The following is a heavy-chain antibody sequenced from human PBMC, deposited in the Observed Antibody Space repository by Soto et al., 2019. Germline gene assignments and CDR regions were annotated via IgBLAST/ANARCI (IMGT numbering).Heavy chain of an antibody. CDR1: GFTFSSYW. D-gene: IGHD3-10*01. V-gene: IGHV3-7*03. J-gene: IGHJ6*02. CDR3: ARDLEVAYYYGSGIPLSGYYYYYGMDV. CDR2: IKQDGSEK. Sequence: SLRLSCAASGFTFSSYWMSWVRQAPGKGLEWVANIKQDGSEKYYVDSVKGRFTISRDNAKNSLYLQMNSLRAEDTAVYYCARDLEVAYYYGSGIPLSGYYYYYGMDVWGQGTTVTVSS.